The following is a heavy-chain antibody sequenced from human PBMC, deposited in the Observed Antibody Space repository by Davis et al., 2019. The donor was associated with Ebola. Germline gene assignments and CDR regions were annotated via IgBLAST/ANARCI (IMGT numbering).Heavy chain of an antibody. V-gene: IGHV3-33*03. CDR2: IWYDGSLQ. CDR3: AKASGTGYSICDH. D-gene: IGHD2-15*01. Sequence: GESLKISCAASGFIFRNYAMHWVRQAPGKGLEWVAHIWYDGSLQFYAGSVKGRFTISRDNSKNTLYLEMNSLSVADTAVYYCAKASGTGYSICDHWGQGTLVTVSS. J-gene: IGHJ4*02. CDR1: GFIFRNYA.